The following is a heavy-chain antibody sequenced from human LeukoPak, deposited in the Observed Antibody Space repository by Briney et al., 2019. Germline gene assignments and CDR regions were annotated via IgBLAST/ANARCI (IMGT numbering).Heavy chain of an antibody. Sequence: GASVKVSCKASGYTFTSYDINWVRQATGQGLEWMGWMNPNSGNIGYAQKFQGRVTMTRNTSISTAYMELSSLRSEDTAVYYCARHLTSYYDFWSGPLNWFDPWGQGTLVTVSS. J-gene: IGHJ5*02. CDR2: MNPNSGNI. D-gene: IGHD3-3*01. CDR1: GYTFTSYD. V-gene: IGHV1-8*01. CDR3: ARHLTSYYDFWSGPLNWFDP.